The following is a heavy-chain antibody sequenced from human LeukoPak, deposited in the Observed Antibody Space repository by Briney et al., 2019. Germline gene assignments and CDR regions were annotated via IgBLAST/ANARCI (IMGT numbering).Heavy chain of an antibody. CDR1: GVSISSRY. V-gene: IGHV4-59*11. D-gene: IGHD3-22*01. Sequence: KPSETLSLTCTVSGVSISSRYWSWIRQPPGKGLEWIGYIYYSGSTNYNPSLKSRATISVDTSKNQFSLKLSSVTAADTAVYYCARAKRADYYYDSSGYFDYWGQGTLVTVSS. CDR2: IYYSGST. CDR3: ARAKRADYYYDSSGYFDY. J-gene: IGHJ4*02.